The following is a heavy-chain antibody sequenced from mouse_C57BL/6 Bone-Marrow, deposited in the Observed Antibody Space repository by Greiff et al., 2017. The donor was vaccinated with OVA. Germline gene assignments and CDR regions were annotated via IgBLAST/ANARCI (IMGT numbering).Heavy chain of an antibody. V-gene: IGHV1-61*01. CDR2: IYPSDSET. CDR3: ARHSYYYGSRDWFAY. D-gene: IGHD1-1*01. CDR1: GYTFTSYW. Sequence: QVQLQQSGAELARPGASVKLSCKASGYTFTSYWMDWVKQRPGQGLEWIGNIYPSDSETHYNQKFKDKATLTVDKSSSTAYMQLSSLTSEDSAVYYCARHSYYYGSRDWFAYWGQGTLVTVSA. J-gene: IGHJ3*01.